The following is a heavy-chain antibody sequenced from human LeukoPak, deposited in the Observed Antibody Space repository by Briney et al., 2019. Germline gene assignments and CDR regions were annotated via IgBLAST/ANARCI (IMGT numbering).Heavy chain of an antibody. V-gene: IGHV3-13*01. CDR3: ARGGIQVSGIDEFDY. Sequence: PGGSLRLSCAASGFTLIDYDMHWVRQVIGKGLEWVSAIGIRGDTHYSGSVKDRFTISRENAESSLYLQMNSLRAEDTAVYYCARGGIQVSGIDEFDYWGQGTLVTVSS. J-gene: IGHJ4*02. D-gene: IGHD6-19*01. CDR1: GFTLIDYD. CDR2: IGIRGDT.